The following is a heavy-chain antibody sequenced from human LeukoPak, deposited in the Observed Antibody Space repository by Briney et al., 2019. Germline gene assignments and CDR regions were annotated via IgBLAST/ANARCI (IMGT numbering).Heavy chain of an antibody. V-gene: IGHV4-59*01. Sequence: SETLSLTCTVSGGSISSYYWSWIRQPPGKGLEWIGFIYYSGSANYNPSLRSRVTMSVDTSKNQFSLKLTSVTAADTAVYYCARTGVVATSYFFEYWGQGILVTVSS. D-gene: IGHD5-12*01. CDR2: IYYSGSA. CDR1: GGSISSYY. CDR3: ARTGVVATSYFFEY. J-gene: IGHJ4*02.